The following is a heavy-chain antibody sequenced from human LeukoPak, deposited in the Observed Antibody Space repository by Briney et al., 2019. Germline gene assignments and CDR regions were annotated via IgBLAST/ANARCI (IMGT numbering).Heavy chain of an antibody. V-gene: IGHV4-38-2*02. D-gene: IGHD1-26*01. CDR3: ARLDSGSYQVFDY. Sequence: SETLSLTCTVSGYSISSGYYWGWIRQPPGKGLEWIGSIYHSGSTYYNPSLKSRVTISVDTSKNQFSLKLSSVTAADTAVYYCARLDSGSYQVFDYWGQGTLVTVSS. CDR2: IYHSGST. J-gene: IGHJ4*02. CDR1: GYSISSGYY.